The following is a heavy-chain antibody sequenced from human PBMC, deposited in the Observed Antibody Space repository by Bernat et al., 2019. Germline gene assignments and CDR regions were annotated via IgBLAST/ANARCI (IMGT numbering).Heavy chain of an antibody. D-gene: IGHD3-10*01. CDR2: ISGSGGST. CDR3: APYGSGSYYYYYYMDV. Sequence: EVQLVESGGGLVQPGGSLRLSCAASGFTFSRYDMYWVRQATGKGLEWVSAISGSGGSTYYADSVKGRFTISRDNSKNTLYLQMNSLRAEDTAVYYCAPYGSGSYYYYYYMDVWGKGTTVTVSS. CDR1: GFTFSRYD. V-gene: IGHV3-23*04. J-gene: IGHJ6*03.